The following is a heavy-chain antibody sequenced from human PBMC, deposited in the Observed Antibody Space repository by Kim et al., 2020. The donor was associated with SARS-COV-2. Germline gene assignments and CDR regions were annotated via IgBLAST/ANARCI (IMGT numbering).Heavy chain of an antibody. D-gene: IGHD3-10*01. CDR2: ISSRSTHT. CDR1: GFTFRDYY. Sequence: GGSLRLSCATSGFTFRDYYMSWIRQAPGKGLEWVSYISSRSTHTNYADSVKGRFTISRDDAKNSLYLQMNSLRAEDTAVYYCAREWYGFGDAWGQGTTVT. V-gene: IGHV3-11*06. J-gene: IGHJ6*02. CDR3: AREWYGFGDA.